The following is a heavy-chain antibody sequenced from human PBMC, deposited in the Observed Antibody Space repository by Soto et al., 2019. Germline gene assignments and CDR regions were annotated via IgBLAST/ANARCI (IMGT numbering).Heavy chain of an antibody. V-gene: IGHV3-30*04. CDR1: GFPFRDYA. J-gene: IGHJ4*02. D-gene: IGHD2-21*01. Sequence: VQLVESGGGVVQPGRSLRLSCAASGFPFRDYAMHWVRQAPGKGLEWVAMYSFEGSDVYYADSVKGRFTVSRDNSKNTLYLQMNSLKTEDTAVYYCARAMEYCGSECDYPLVYWGLGTQVTVSS. CDR3: ARAMEYCGSECDYPLVY. CDR2: YSFEGSDV.